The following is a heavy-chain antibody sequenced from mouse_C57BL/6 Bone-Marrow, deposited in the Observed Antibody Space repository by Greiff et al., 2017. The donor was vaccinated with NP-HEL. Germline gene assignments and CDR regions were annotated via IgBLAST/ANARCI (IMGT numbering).Heavy chain of an antibody. CDR1: GFSLTSYG. CDR2: IWSGGST. Sequence: VQLQQSGPGLVQPSQSLSITCTVSGFSLTSYGVHWVRQSPGKGLEWLGVIWSGGSTDYNAAFISRLSISKDNSKSQVFFKMNSLQADDTAIYYCARPVYGAWFAYWGQGTLVTVSA. CDR3: ARPVYGAWFAY. V-gene: IGHV2-2*01. D-gene: IGHD2-10*02. J-gene: IGHJ3*01.